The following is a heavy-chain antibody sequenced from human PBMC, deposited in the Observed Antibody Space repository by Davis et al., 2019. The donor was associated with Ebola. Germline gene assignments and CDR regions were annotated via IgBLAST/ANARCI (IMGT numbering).Heavy chain of an antibody. CDR3: TSAQPDY. D-gene: IGHD1-14*01. Sequence: AASVKVSCKASGYTFTSYDINWVRQASGKGLEWVGRIRSKANSYATAYAASVKGRFTISRDDSKNTAYLQMNSLKTEDTAVYYCTSAQPDYWGQGTLVTVSS. V-gene: IGHV3-73*01. J-gene: IGHJ4*02. CDR1: GYTFTSYD. CDR2: IRSKANSYAT.